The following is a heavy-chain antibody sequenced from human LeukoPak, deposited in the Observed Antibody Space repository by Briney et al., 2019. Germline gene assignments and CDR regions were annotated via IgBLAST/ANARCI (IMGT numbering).Heavy chain of an antibody. Sequence: QPGGSLRLSCAASGFTFSSYAMHWVRQAPGKGLEWVAVISYDGSNKYYADSVKGRFTISRDNSKNTLYLQMNSLRAEDTAVYYCARDRGVDTAMAGAFDIWGQGTMVTVSS. V-gene: IGHV3-30*04. CDR1: GFTFSSYA. J-gene: IGHJ3*02. D-gene: IGHD5-18*01. CDR3: ARDRGVDTAMAGAFDI. CDR2: ISYDGSNK.